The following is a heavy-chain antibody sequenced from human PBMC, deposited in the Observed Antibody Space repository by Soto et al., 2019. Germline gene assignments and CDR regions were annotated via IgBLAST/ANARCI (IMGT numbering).Heavy chain of an antibody. D-gene: IGHD3-22*01. CDR1: GGTFSSYT. CDR2: IIPILGIA. CDR3: VKGDSSGYYSFDY. Sequence: QVQLVQSGAEVKKPGSSVKVSCKASGGTFSSYTISWVRQAPGQGLEWMGRIIPILGIANYAQKFQGRVTITADKSTNTAYMELSSLRSEDTAVYYCVKGDSSGYYSFDYWGQGTLVTVSS. J-gene: IGHJ4*02. V-gene: IGHV1-69*02.